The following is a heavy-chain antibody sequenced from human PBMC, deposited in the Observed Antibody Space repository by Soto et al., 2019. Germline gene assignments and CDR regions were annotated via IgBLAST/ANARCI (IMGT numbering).Heavy chain of an antibody. CDR2: INHSGST. J-gene: IGHJ5*02. V-gene: IGHV4-34*01. CDR1: GGSFSGYY. Sequence: PSETLSLTCAVYGGSFSGYYWSWIRQPPGKGLEWIGEINHSGSTNYNPSLKSRVTISVDTSKNQFSLKLSSVTAADTAVYYCARIKRDIVLMVYAKGYNWFDPWGQGTLVTVSS. D-gene: IGHD2-8*01. CDR3: ARIKRDIVLMVYAKGYNWFDP.